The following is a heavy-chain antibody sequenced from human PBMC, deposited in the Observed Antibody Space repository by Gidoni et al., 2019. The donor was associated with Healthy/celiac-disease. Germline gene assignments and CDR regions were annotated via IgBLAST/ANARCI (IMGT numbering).Heavy chain of an antibody. D-gene: IGHD3-10*01. CDR1: GYTFTSYG. Sequence: QVQLVQSGAEVKKPGASVTVSCKASGYTFTSYGISWVRQAPGQGLEWMGWISAYNGNTNYAQKLQGRVTMTTDTSTSTAYMELRSLRSDDTAVYYCARDRYSRRFGELLGYYWGQGTLVTVSS. V-gene: IGHV1-18*04. CDR2: ISAYNGNT. CDR3: ARDRYSRRFGELLGYY. J-gene: IGHJ4*02.